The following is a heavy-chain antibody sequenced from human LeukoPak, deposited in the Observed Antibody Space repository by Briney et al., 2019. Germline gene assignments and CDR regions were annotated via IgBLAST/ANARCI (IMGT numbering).Heavy chain of an antibody. V-gene: IGHV3-7*01. D-gene: IGHD1-14*01. J-gene: IGHJ4*02. CDR1: GFTFTKYW. CDR3: AREVWGPEY. CDR2: IKQDGSDK. Sequence: GDSLRLSWAASGFTFTKYWMTWVRQAPGKGLEWVGNIKQDGSDKNYMDSVKGRFTISRDNTKNSVYLQMSSLRAEDTAVYYCAREVWGPEYWGQGTLVTVSS.